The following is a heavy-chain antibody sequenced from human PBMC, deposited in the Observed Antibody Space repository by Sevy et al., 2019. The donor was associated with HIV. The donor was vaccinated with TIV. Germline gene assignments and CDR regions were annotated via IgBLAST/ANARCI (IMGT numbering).Heavy chain of an antibody. CDR3: ARPYCSGDDCYSELDY. CDR1: GFTFSNYD. Sequence: GSLRLSCAASGFTFSNYDMHWVRQAPGKGLDWVAVISHDERYKNYAESVKVRFTISRDNFKNTLFLQMNSLRDEDTAIYYCARPYCSGDDCYSELDYWGQGILVTVSS. CDR2: ISHDERYK. J-gene: IGHJ4*02. V-gene: IGHV3-30*04. D-gene: IGHD2-15*01.